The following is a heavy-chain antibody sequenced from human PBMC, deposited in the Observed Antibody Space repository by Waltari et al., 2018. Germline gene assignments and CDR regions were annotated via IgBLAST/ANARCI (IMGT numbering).Heavy chain of an antibody. Sequence: QVQLVQSGAEVKKPGASVKVSCKASGYTFTSYYMHWVRQAPGQGLEWMGIINPSCGSTSYAQKFQGRVTMTRDTSTSTVYMELSSLRSEDTAVYYCARSPFNYGGNSPLFSFDYWGQGTLVTVSS. V-gene: IGHV1-46*01. J-gene: IGHJ4*02. CDR2: INPSCGST. D-gene: IGHD4-17*01. CDR3: ARSPFNYGGNSPLFSFDY. CDR1: GYTFTSYY.